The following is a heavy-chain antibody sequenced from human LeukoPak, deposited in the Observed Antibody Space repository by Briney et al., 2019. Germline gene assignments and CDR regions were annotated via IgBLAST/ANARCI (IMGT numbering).Heavy chain of an antibody. Sequence: SETLSLTCAVYGGSFSGYYWSWIRQPPGKGLEWIGEINHSGSTNYNPSLKSRVTISVDTSKNQFSLKLSSVTAADTAVYYCARDLWFGAGRVFDIWGQGTMVTVSS. CDR1: GGSFSGYY. CDR2: INHSGST. CDR3: ARDLWFGAGRVFDI. D-gene: IGHD3-10*01. V-gene: IGHV4-34*01. J-gene: IGHJ3*02.